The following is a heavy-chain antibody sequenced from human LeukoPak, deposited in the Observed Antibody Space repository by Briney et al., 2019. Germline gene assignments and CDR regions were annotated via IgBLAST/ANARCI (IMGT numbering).Heavy chain of an antibody. Sequence: ASVKVSCKASGYTFSTYDITWVRQAPGQGLEWMGWISAYDGNTDYAQKLQGRVTMTTDTSTSTAYMELRSLRSDDTAVYYCARDWANYYDIMYYFDYWGQGTLVTVSS. D-gene: IGHD3-9*01. CDR3: ARDWANYYDIMYYFDY. CDR1: GYTFSTYD. CDR2: ISAYDGNT. J-gene: IGHJ4*02. V-gene: IGHV1-18*01.